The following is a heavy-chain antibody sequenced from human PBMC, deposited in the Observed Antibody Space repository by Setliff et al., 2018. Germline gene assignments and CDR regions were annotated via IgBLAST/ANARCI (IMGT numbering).Heavy chain of an antibody. Sequence: LKISCKGSGYSFTSYWIGWVRQMPGRGLEWMGIIYPGDSDTRYSPSFQGQVTTSADKSISTAYLQWSSLKASDTAMYYCARYDSSGYHYYYGMDVWGQGTTVTVSS. CDR2: IYPGDSDT. J-gene: IGHJ6*02. CDR3: ARYDSSGYHYYYGMDV. V-gene: IGHV5-51*01. CDR1: GYSFTSYW. D-gene: IGHD3-22*01.